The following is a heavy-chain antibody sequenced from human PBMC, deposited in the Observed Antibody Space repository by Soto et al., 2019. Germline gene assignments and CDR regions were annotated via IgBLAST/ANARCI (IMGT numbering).Heavy chain of an antibody. Sequence: SETLSLTCAVYGGSFSGYYWSWIRQPPGKGLEWIGEINHSGSTNYNPSLKSRVTISVDTSKNQFSLKLSSVTAADTAVYYCAFKKAGSGSYYQSDYWGQGTLDTVSS. J-gene: IGHJ4*02. CDR3: AFKKAGSGSYYQSDY. D-gene: IGHD3-10*01. CDR1: GGSFSGYY. CDR2: INHSGST. V-gene: IGHV4-34*01.